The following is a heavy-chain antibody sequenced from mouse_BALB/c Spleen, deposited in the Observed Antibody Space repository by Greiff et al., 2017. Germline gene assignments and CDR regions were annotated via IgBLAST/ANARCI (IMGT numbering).Heavy chain of an antibody. D-gene: IGHD1-1*01. Sequence: VPLVESWAELAKPGALVKMSCKASGHTFTSYCMHLVKPKPGQGSEWIGYINPSTGDTKYNQKFKDKATLTADKSSSTAYMQLSSLTSEDSAVYYCARRARYYGCSPDYWGQGTTLTVSS. J-gene: IGHJ2*01. V-gene: IGHV1-7*01. CDR1: GHTFTSYC. CDR3: ARRARYYGCSPDY. CDR2: INPSTGDT.